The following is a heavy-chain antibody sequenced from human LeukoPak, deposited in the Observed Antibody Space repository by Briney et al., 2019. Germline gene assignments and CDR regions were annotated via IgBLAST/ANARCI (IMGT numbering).Heavy chain of an antibody. D-gene: IGHD3-3*01. CDR3: AKAPYHFCSGYYLDY. CDR2: NSGSGGST. V-gene: IGHV3-23*01. J-gene: IGHJ4*02. CDR1: GFTFSSYA. Sequence: SGGSLRLSCAASGFTFSSYAMSWVRQAPGKGLEWVSANSGSGGSTYYADSVKVRFTISRDNSKNTLYLQMNSLRAEDTAVHYCAKAPYHFCSGYYLDYWGQGTLVTVSS.